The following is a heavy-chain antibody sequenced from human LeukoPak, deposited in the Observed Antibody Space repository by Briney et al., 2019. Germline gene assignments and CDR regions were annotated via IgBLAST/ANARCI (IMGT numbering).Heavy chain of an antibody. CDR1: GGSISSGGYY. Sequence: SQTLSLTCTVSGGSISSGGYYWSWIRQHPGKGLEWIGYIYYSGSTYYNPSLKSRVTISVDTSKNQSSLKLSSVTAADTAVYYCARGGGDLDAFDIWGQGTMVTVSS. J-gene: IGHJ3*02. D-gene: IGHD2-21*02. CDR2: IYYSGST. CDR3: ARGGGDLDAFDI. V-gene: IGHV4-31*03.